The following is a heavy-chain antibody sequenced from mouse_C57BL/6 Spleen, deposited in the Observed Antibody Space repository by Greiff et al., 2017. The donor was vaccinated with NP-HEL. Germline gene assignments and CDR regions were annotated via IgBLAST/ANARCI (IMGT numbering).Heavy chain of an antibody. CDR2: ITYDGSST. J-gene: IGHJ2*01. CDR1: GFTFSDYY. Sequence: EVQRVESEGGLVQPGSSMKLSCTASGFTFSDYYMAWVRQVPEKGLEWVANITYDGSSTYYLDSLKSRFIISRDNAKNILYLQMSSLKSEDTATYYCARDPGNPHCDYWGQGTTRTVSS. V-gene: IGHV5-16*01. D-gene: IGHD2-1*01. CDR3: ARDPGNPHCDY.